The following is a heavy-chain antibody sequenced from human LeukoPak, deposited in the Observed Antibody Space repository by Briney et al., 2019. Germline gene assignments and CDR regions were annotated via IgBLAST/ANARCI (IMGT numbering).Heavy chain of an antibody. V-gene: IGHV3-48*01. Sequence: GGSLRLSCAASGITFSSYTMNWVRQAPGKGLQWISSISTGSGTIYYADSVKGRFTISRDNAKNSLYLQMNSLRAEDTAVYYCAKISIPATGDYWGQGTLVTVSS. CDR1: GITFSSYT. CDR3: AKISIPATGDY. CDR2: ISTGSGTI. J-gene: IGHJ4*02. D-gene: IGHD2-15*01.